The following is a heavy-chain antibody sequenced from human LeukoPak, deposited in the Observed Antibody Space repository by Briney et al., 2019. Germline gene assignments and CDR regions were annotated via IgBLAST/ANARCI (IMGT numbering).Heavy chain of an antibody. Sequence: SETLSLTCTVSGGSISSYYWSWIRQPPGKGLEWIGYIYYSGSTNYNPSLKSRVTISVDTSKNQFSLKLSSVTAVDTAVYYCARENVVVTATPYYYGMDVWGQGTTVTVSS. J-gene: IGHJ6*02. CDR2: IYYSGST. CDR3: ARENVVVTATPYYYGMDV. CDR1: GGSISSYY. D-gene: IGHD2-15*01. V-gene: IGHV4-59*01.